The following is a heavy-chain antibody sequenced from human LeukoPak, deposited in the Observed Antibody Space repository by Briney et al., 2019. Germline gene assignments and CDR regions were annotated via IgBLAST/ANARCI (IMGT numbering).Heavy chain of an antibody. D-gene: IGHD6-13*01. CDR1: GFTFRSYW. V-gene: IGHV3-15*01. CDR2: IKSKTDGGTT. J-gene: IGHJ4*02. Sequence: GGSLRLSCAASGFTFRSYWMSWLRQAPGKGLEWVGRIKSKTDGGTTDYAAPVKGRFTISRDDSKNTLYLQMNSLKTEDTAVYYCTTEAAAGRRAGYYFDYWGQGTLVTVSS. CDR3: TTEAAAGRRAGYYFDY.